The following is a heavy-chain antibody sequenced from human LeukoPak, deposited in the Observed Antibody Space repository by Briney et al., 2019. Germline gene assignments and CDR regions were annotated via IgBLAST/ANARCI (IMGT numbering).Heavy chain of an antibody. D-gene: IGHD2-2*01. CDR3: ASSPGEYQLLTFDY. CDR1: GYTFTGYY. Sequence: ASVKVSCTASGYTFTGYYMHWVRQAPGQGLEWMGRINPNSGGTNYAQKFQGRVTMTRDTSISTAYMELSRLRSDDTAVYYCASSPGEYQLLTFDYRGQGTLVTVSS. CDR2: INPNSGGT. J-gene: IGHJ4*02. V-gene: IGHV1-2*06.